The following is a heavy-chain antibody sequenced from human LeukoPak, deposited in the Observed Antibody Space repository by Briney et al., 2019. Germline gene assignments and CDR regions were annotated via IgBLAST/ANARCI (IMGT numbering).Heavy chain of an antibody. CDR2: IYYSGST. CDR3: ASQKVLAFDI. CDR1: GGSISSSSYY. V-gene: IGHV4-39*01. J-gene: IGHJ3*02. Sequence: KPSETLSLTCTVSGGSISSSSYYWGWIRQPPGKGLEWIGSIYYSGSTYYNPSLKSRVTISVDTSKNQFSLKLSSVTAADTAVYYCASQKVLAFDIWGQGTMVTVSS.